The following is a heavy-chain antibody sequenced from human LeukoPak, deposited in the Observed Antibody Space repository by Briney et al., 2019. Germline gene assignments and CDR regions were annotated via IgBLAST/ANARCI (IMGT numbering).Heavy chain of an antibody. J-gene: IGHJ4*02. CDR1: GFTFSKYW. CDR2: INTDGTVT. D-gene: IGHD6-19*01. CDR3: ATKQWLAPPPDS. V-gene: IGHV3-74*01. Sequence: GGSLRLSCAASGFTFSKYWMLWVRQAPGKGLESVSRINTDGTVTTYADSVKGRFTVSRDNADKTMFPQMNSVRDEDTAVYYCATKQWLAPPPDSWGQGTPVTVSS.